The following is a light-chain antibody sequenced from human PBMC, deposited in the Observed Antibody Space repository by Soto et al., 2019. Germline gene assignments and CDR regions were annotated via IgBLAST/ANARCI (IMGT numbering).Light chain of an antibody. Sequence: DIVLTQSPGTLSSSPGDRATLSCRASQSVSSSYLAWYQQKPGQAPRLLIYGASSRATGIPDRFSGSGSGTDFTLTISRLEPEDFAVYYCQQYGSSPRTFGQGTKVDIK. J-gene: IGKJ1*01. CDR3: QQYGSSPRT. CDR1: QSVSSSY. CDR2: GAS. V-gene: IGKV3-20*01.